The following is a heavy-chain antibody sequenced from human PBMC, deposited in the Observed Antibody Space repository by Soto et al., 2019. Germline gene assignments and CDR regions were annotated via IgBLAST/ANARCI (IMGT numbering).Heavy chain of an antibody. D-gene: IGHD2-2*01. CDR2: INHSGST. V-gene: IGHV4-34*01. CDR1: GGSFSGYY. Sequence: PSETLSLTCAVYGGSFSGYYWSWIRQPPGKGLEWIGEINHSGSTNYNPSLKSRVTISVDTSKNQFSLKLSSVTAADTAVYYCARAGYCSSTSCYVGGRFPRPYYFDYWGQGTLVTVSS. J-gene: IGHJ4*02. CDR3: ARAGYCSSTSCYVGGRFPRPYYFDY.